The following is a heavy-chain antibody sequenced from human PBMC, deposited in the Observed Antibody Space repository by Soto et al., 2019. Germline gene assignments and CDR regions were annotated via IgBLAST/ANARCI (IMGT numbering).Heavy chain of an antibody. J-gene: IGHJ4*02. CDR1: GGSISGYF. V-gene: IGHV4-59*08. D-gene: IGHD6-13*01. CDR2: IYSSEYT. CDR3: ARCIAAAGPIDY. Sequence: SETLSLTCTVSGGSISGYFWSWIRQPPGKGLEWIAYIYSSEYTDYNPSLKSRVTISVDMSRDQFSLQLKSVTAADTAVYYCARCIAAAGPIDYWGQGTLVTVSS.